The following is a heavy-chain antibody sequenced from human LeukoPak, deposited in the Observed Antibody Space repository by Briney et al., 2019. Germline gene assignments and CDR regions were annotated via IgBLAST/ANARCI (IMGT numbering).Heavy chain of an antibody. CDR1: GFTFDDYG. CDR3: ARDHSTKSIAVAGS. D-gene: IGHD6-19*01. Sequence: GGSLRLSCAASGFTFDDYGMSWVRQAPGKGLEWVSGINWNGGSTGYADSVKGRFTISRDNAKNSLYLQMNSLRAEDTAVYYCARDHSTKSIAVAGSWGQGTLVTVSS. V-gene: IGHV3-20*04. CDR2: INWNGGST. J-gene: IGHJ4*02.